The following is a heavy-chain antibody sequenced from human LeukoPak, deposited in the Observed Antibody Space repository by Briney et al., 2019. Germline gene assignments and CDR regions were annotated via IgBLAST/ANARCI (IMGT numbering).Heavy chain of an antibody. CDR3: ARVTGIAARRWFDP. D-gene: IGHD6-6*01. V-gene: IGHV3-7*03. J-gene: IGHJ5*02. CDR1: GFTFSSYN. CDR2: IKQDGSEK. Sequence: GGSLRLSCAASGFTFSSYNMHWVRQAPGKGLEWVANIKQDGSEKYYVDSVKGRFTISRDNAKNSLYLQMNSLRAEDTAVYYCARVTGIAARRWFDPWGQGTLVTVSS.